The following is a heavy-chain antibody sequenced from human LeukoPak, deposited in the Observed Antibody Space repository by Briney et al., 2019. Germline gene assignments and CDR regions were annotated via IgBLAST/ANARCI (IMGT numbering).Heavy chain of an antibody. V-gene: IGHV1-2*02. CDR3: ASYDSSGYYFDY. CDR2: INPNSGGT. D-gene: IGHD3-22*01. CDR1: GYTFTGYY. Sequence: ASVKVSCKASGYTFTGYYMHWVRQAPGQGLKWMGWINPNSGGTNYAQKFQGRVTMTRDTSISTAYMELSRLRSDDTAVYYCASYDSSGYYFDYWGQGTLVTVSS. J-gene: IGHJ4*02.